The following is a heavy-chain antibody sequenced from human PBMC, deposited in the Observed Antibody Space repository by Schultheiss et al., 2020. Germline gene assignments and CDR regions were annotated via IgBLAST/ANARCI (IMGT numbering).Heavy chain of an antibody. CDR1: GYTFTGYY. V-gene: IGHV1-2*02. Sequence: ASVKVSCKASGYTFTGYYMHWVRQAPGQGLEWMGWINPNSGGTNYAQKFQGRVTMTRDTSISTAYMELSRLRSDDTAVYYCARDARYYDSSGYYYPLGYWGQGTLVTVS. CDR2: INPNSGGT. D-gene: IGHD3-22*01. J-gene: IGHJ4*02. CDR3: ARDARYYDSSGYYYPLGY.